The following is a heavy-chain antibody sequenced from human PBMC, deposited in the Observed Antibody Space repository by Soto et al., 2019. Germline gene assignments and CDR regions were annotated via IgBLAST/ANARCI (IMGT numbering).Heavy chain of an antibody. CDR1: GYTFTGYY. J-gene: IGHJ4*02. Sequence: QVQLVQSGAEVKKPGASVKVSCKASGYTFTGYYMHWVRQAPGQGLEWMGWINPNSGGTNYAQKFQGRVTITRDTSASTAYMELSSLRSEDTAVYYCARDRTTVGNFDYWGQGTLVTVSS. D-gene: IGHD4-17*01. CDR2: INPNSGGT. CDR3: ARDRTTVGNFDY. V-gene: IGHV1-2*02.